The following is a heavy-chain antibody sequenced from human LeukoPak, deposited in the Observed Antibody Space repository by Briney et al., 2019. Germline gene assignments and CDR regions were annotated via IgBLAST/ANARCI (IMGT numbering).Heavy chain of an antibody. J-gene: IGHJ4*02. CDR3: ARDRQYCSGGSCYPLFDY. CDR2: ISSSSSYI. D-gene: IGHD2-15*01. CDR1: GFTFSSYS. Sequence: GGSLRLSCAASGFTFSSYSMNWARQAPGKGLEWVSSISSSSSYIYYADSVKGRFTISRDNAKNSLYLQMNSLRAEDTAVYYCARDRQYCSGGSCYPLFDYWGQGTLVTVSS. V-gene: IGHV3-21*01.